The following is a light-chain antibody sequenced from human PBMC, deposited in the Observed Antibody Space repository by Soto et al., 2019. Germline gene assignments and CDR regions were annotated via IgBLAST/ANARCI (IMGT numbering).Light chain of an antibody. Sequence: DIQMTQSPSTLSASVGDRVIITCRASQSISDYLAWYQQKPGKAPKLLIYDASNLESGVPSTFSGSGSGTEFTLTIRSLQPDDFATYYCQQYYTYWHMFGQGTKVDIK. V-gene: IGKV1-5*01. CDR3: QQYYTYWHM. J-gene: IGKJ1*01. CDR1: QSISDY. CDR2: DAS.